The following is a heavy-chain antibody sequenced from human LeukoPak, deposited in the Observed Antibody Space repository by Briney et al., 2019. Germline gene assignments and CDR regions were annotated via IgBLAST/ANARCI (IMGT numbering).Heavy chain of an antibody. CDR1: GGSFSGYY. D-gene: IGHD6-19*01. J-gene: IGHJ3*02. CDR3: AREASGWASGAFDI. CDR2: INHSGST. V-gene: IGHV4-34*01. Sequence: SETLSLTCAVYGGSFSGYYWSWIRQPPGKGLEWIGEINHSGSTNYNPSLKSRVTISVDTSKNQFSLKLSSATAADTAVYYCAREASGWASGAFDIWGQGTMVTVSS.